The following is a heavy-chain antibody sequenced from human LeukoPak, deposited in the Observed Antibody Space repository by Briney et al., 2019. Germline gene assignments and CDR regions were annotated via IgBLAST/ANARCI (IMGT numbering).Heavy chain of an antibody. CDR1: GFTFSSYV. J-gene: IGHJ4*02. V-gene: IGHV3-23*01. CDR2: ITNNGDTT. CDR3: AKNVV. Sequence: GGSLRLSCAASGFTFSSYVMSWVRQTPGKGLEWVSSITNNGDTTNYADSVKGRFTISRDNSKNTLSLQMNSLRAEDTAVYYCAKNVVWGQGTLVTVSS. D-gene: IGHD2-21*01.